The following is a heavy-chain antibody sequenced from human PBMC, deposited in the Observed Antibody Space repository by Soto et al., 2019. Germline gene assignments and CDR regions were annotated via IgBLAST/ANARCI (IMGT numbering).Heavy chain of an antibody. V-gene: IGHV4-34*01. Sequence: QVQLQQWGAGLLKPSETLSLTCAVYGGSFSGYYWSWIRQPPGKGLEWIGEINHSGSTNYNPSLKSRVTISVDTSKNQFSLKLSSVTAADTAVYYCARITPPAVAYGMDVWGQGTTVTVSS. CDR3: ARITPPAVAYGMDV. D-gene: IGHD2-2*01. CDR1: GGSFSGYY. J-gene: IGHJ6*02. CDR2: INHSGST.